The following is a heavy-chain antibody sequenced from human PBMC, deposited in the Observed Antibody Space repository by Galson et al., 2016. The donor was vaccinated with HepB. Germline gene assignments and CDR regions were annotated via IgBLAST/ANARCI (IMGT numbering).Heavy chain of an antibody. Sequence: SLRLSCAASGFTFDDYTMHWVRQAPGKGLEWVALISWDGRSPDYADYVRGRFTISRDNRQNILYLQMNSMTTDDTALYYCEKDWGSLWESSGKGMDFWGQGTTVIVSS. CDR1: GFTFDDYT. D-gene: IGHD3-10*01. CDR3: EKDWGSLWESSGKGMDF. V-gene: IGHV3-43*01. J-gene: IGHJ6*02. CDR2: ISWDGRSP.